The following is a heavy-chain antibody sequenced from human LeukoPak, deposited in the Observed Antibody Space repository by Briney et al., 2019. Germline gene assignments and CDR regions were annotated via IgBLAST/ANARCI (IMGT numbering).Heavy chain of an antibody. Sequence: GKSLKISCKGSGYTSSSYWIGWLRQMPRKGLEWLGIIYPGHSDTSHRPSLQGQLTISVDPSIGTAYLQWSSLKASDTAIYYCARQNDFRLDYWGQGTLVTVSS. D-gene: IGHD3-3*01. V-gene: IGHV5-51*01. CDR2: IYPGHSDT. J-gene: IGHJ4*02. CDR1: GYTSSSYW. CDR3: ARQNDFRLDY.